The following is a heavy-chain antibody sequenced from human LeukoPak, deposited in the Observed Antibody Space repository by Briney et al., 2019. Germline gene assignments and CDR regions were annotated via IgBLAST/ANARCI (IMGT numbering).Heavy chain of an antibody. Sequence: PGRSLRLSCAASGFTFSPYALHWVRQTPGKGLEWVAVISFDGGSNKYYADPVKGRFTISRDDSKNTLYLQMNSLRTGDTAVYYCARGNSGYDLFDYWGQGTLVTVSS. CDR3: ARGNSGYDLFDY. CDR1: GFTFSPYA. CDR2: ISFDGGSNK. J-gene: IGHJ4*02. D-gene: IGHD5-12*01. V-gene: IGHV3-30*04.